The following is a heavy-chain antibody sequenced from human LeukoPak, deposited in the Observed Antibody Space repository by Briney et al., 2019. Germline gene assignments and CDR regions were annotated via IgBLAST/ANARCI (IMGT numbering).Heavy chain of an antibody. J-gene: IGHJ4*02. CDR1: GGSVSDYY. Sequence: PSETLSLTCTISGGSVSDYYWSWIRQSPGKGLEWIGYIYHTGSTSYSPSLKSRVTISADTSQNQFSLKLSSVSAADTAVYYCASRKLGNDYWGQGTLVTVSS. CDR3: ASRKLGNDY. D-gene: IGHD7-27*01. V-gene: IGHV4-59*02. CDR2: IYHTGST.